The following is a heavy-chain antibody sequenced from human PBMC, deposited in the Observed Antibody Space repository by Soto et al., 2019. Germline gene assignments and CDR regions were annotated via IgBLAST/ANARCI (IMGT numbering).Heavy chain of an antibody. J-gene: IGHJ4*02. V-gene: IGHV4-31*03. CDR3: ARDITTVVTRD. D-gene: IGHD4-17*01. CDR2: IYYSGST. Sequence: SETLSLTCTVSGGSISSGGYYWSWIRQHPGKGLEWIGYIYYSGSTYYNPSLKSRVTISVDTSKNQFSLKLSSVTAADTAVYYCARDITTVVTRDWGQGTLVTVSS. CDR1: GGSISSGGYY.